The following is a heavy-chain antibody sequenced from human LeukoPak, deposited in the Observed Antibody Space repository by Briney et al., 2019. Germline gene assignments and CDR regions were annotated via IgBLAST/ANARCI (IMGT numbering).Heavy chain of an antibody. CDR3: AKGYNWNYLSDAFDI. Sequence: QSGGSLRLSCAASGFTFSSYGMHWVRQAPGKGLEWVAVISYDGSNKYYADSVKGRFTISRDNSKNTLYLQMNSLRAEDTAVYYCAKGYNWNYLSDAFDIWGQGTMVTVSS. CDR1: GFTFSSYG. D-gene: IGHD1-7*01. J-gene: IGHJ3*02. V-gene: IGHV3-30*18. CDR2: ISYDGSNK.